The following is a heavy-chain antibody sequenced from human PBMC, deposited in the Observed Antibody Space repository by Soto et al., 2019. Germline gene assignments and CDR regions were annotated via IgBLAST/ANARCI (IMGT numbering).Heavy chain of an antibody. V-gene: IGHV3-23*01. CDR1: GFTFSSYA. CDR2: IGGSAAGS. Sequence: EVQLLESGGNLVQPGGSLKLSCAASGFTFSSYAMSWVRQAPGKGLEWVSGIGGSAAGSNYADSVKGRFTISRDNSWNTVYLQMSSLRAEDAALYYGARGGVIAVAGTHLDYWGQGTLVTVSS. D-gene: IGHD6-19*01. CDR3: ARGGVIAVAGTHLDY. J-gene: IGHJ4*02.